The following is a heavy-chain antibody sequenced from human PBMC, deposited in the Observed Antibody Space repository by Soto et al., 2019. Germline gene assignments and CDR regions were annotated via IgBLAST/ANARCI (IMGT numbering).Heavy chain of an antibody. CDR2: IWYDASNK. J-gene: IGHJ4*02. D-gene: IGHD1-26*01. Sequence: VQLVESGGGVVQPGRALRLSCAASGFTFRTYGMYWVRQAPGKGLEWVAGIWYDASNKYYADSVKGRFTISRDNSENTLYLQMNSLRAEDTAVYYCARGRVDGGELDLWGQGTLVTVSS. CDR3: ARGRVDGGELDL. V-gene: IGHV3-33*01. CDR1: GFTFRTYG.